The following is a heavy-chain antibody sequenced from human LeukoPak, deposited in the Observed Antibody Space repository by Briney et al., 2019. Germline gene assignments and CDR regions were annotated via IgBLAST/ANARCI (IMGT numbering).Heavy chain of an antibody. D-gene: IGHD3-3*02. J-gene: IGHJ4*02. CDR3: TIFLSLGMPPY. CDR1: GFTFSGSA. CDR2: IRSKANSYAT. Sequence: GGSLKLFCAASGFTFSGSAMHWVRQASGKGLEWVGRIRSKANSYATAYAASVKGRFTISRDDSKNTAYLQMNSLKTEDTAVYYCTIFLSLGMPPYWGQGTLVTVSS. V-gene: IGHV3-73*01.